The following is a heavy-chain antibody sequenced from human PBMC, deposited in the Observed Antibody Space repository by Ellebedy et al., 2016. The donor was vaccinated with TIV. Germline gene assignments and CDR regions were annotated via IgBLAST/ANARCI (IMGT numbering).Heavy chain of an antibody. D-gene: IGHD3-22*01. V-gene: IGHV3-53*01. CDR3: ARDFAPHGTMTNAFDI. CDR2: IYSGGST. J-gene: IGHJ3*02. CDR1: GFTVSSNY. Sequence: GESLKISCAASGFTVSSNYMSWVRQAPGKGLEWVSVIYSGGSTYYADSVKGRFTISRDNSKNTLYLQMNSLRAEDTAVYYCARDFAPHGTMTNAFDIWGQGTMVTVSS.